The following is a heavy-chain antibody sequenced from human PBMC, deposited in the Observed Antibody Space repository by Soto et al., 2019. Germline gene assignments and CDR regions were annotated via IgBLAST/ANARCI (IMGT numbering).Heavy chain of an antibody. Sequence: SVKVSCKASGGTFSSYAISWVRQAPGQGLEWMGGIIPIFGTANYAQKFQGRVTITADESTSTAYMELSSLRSEDTAVYYCARAPLYGGPKWEYFQHWGQGTLVTVSS. V-gene: IGHV1-69*13. D-gene: IGHD4-17*01. CDR1: GGTFSSYA. CDR3: ARAPLYGGPKWEYFQH. CDR2: IIPIFGTA. J-gene: IGHJ1*01.